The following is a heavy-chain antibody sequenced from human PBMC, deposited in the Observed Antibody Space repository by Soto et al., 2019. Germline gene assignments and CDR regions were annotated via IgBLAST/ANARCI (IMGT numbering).Heavy chain of an antibody. V-gene: IGHV3-23*01. CDR1: GFTFSSYA. CDR3: AKTAYYYDYGTLDY. J-gene: IGHJ4*02. CDR2: ISGSGGRT. D-gene: IGHD3-22*01. Sequence: PGGSLRLSCAASGFTFSSYAMSWVRQAPGKGLEWVSAISGSGGRTYYADSVKGRFTISRDNSKNTLYLQMNSLRAEDTAVYYCAKTAYYYDYGTLDYWGQGTLVTVSS.